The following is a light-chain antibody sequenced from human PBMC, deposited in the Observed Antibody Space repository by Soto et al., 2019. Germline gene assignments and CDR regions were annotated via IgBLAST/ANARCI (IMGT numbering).Light chain of an antibody. CDR1: SSDVGGYNY. CDR2: EVS. CDR3: SSFPGSNNFE. Sequence: QSVLTQPPSASGSPGQSVTISCTGTSSDVGGYNYVSWYQQHPGKSPKLMIYEVSKRPSGVPDLFSGSKSGNTASLTVSGLQSDDEADYYCSSFPGSNNFEFGGGTKLTVL. V-gene: IGLV2-8*01. J-gene: IGLJ2*01.